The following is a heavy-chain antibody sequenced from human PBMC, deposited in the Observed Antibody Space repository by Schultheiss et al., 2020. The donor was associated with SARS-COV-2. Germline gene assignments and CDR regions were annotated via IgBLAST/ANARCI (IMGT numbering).Heavy chain of an antibody. V-gene: IGHV3-53*01. CDR3: ARDRCSGGSCYPDY. D-gene: IGHD2-15*01. Sequence: GGSLRLSCAASGFTVSSNYMSWVRQAPGKGLEWVSVIYSGGSIYYADSVKGRFTISRDNAKNSLYLQMNSLRAEDTAVYYCARDRCSGGSCYPDYWGQGTLVTVSS. CDR2: IYSGGSI. CDR1: GFTVSSNY. J-gene: IGHJ4*02.